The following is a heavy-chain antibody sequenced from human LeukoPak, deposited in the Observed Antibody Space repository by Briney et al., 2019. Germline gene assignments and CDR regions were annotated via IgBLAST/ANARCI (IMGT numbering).Heavy chain of an antibody. CDR1: GYSISSGYY. Sequence: SETLSLTCTVSGYSISSGYYWGWIRQPPGKGLEWIGSIYHSGRTFYNPSLKSRVTISVDTSKNQFSLKLTSVTAADTAVYYCARSSSSDDAFDIWGQGTMVTVSS. J-gene: IGHJ3*02. V-gene: IGHV4-38-2*02. CDR2: IYHSGRT. D-gene: IGHD6-6*01. CDR3: ARSSSSDDAFDI.